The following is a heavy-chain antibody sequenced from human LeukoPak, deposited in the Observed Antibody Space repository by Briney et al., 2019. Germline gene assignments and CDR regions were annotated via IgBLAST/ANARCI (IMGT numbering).Heavy chain of an antibody. J-gene: IGHJ6*02. D-gene: IGHD4-17*01. CDR3: ARPAYYGDYDLLRYYGMDV. CDR2: ISGGGTTI. Sequence: PGGSLRLACAASGFTFSDYYMSWIRQAPGKGLEWISFISGGGTTIYYADSVKGRFTISRDNAKNSLYLQMNSLRAEDTAVYYCARPAYYGDYDLLRYYGMDVWGQGTTVTVSS. CDR1: GFTFSDYY. V-gene: IGHV3-11*01.